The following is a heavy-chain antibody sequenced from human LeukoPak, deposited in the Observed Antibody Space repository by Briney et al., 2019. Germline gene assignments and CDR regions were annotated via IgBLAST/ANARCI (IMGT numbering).Heavy chain of an antibody. V-gene: IGHV1-69*05. CDR2: IIPMSGTA. CDR3: ARDPQPGYNYGYFDY. D-gene: IGHD5-18*01. J-gene: IGHJ4*02. CDR1: GGTFSNYA. Sequence: SVKVXCXASGGTFSNYAISWVRQAPGQGLEWMGGIIPMSGTANYAQRFQGRVAITTDESTNSAYVELSSLRSDDTAVYYCARDPQPGYNYGYFDYWGQGTLVTVSS.